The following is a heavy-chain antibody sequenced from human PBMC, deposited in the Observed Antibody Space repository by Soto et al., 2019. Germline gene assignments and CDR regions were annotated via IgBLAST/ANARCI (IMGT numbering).Heavy chain of an antibody. Sequence: ASVKVSCKASGGTFSSYAISWVRQAPGQGLEWMGGIIPIFGTANYAQKFQGRVTITADESTSTAYMELRSLRSDDTAVYYCARDWEPYGSGTYPFDYWGQGTLVTVSS. CDR2: IIPIFGTA. CDR3: ARDWEPYGSGTYPFDY. D-gene: IGHD3-10*01. CDR1: GGTFSSYA. J-gene: IGHJ4*02. V-gene: IGHV1-69*13.